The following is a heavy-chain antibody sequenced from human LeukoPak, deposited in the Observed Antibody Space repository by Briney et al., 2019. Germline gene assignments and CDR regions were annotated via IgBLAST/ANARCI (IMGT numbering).Heavy chain of an antibody. Sequence: GGSLRLSCAASGFTFSSYEMNWVRQAPGKGLEWVANIKQDGSEKYYVDSVKGRFTISRDNAKNSLYLQMNSLRAEDTAMYYCARDKTHPGYYDYDYYCMDVWGRGTTVTVSS. CDR3: ARDKTHPGYYDYDYYCMDV. CDR2: IKQDGSEK. D-gene: IGHD3-3*01. V-gene: IGHV3-7*01. CDR1: GFTFSSYE. J-gene: IGHJ6*03.